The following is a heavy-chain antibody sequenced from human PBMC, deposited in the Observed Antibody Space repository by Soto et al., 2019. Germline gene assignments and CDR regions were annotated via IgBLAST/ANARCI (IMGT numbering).Heavy chain of an antibody. CDR3: ARDRRDCSGGSCYSQDAFDI. CDR2: IYSGGST. D-gene: IGHD2-15*01. Sequence: VQLVESGGGLVQPGGSLRLSCAASGFTVSSNYMSWVRQAPGKGLEWVSVIYSGGSTYYADSVKGRFTISRDNSKNTLYLQMNSLRAEDTAVYYCARDRRDCSGGSCYSQDAFDIWGQGTMVTVSS. V-gene: IGHV3-66*01. J-gene: IGHJ3*02. CDR1: GFTVSSNY.